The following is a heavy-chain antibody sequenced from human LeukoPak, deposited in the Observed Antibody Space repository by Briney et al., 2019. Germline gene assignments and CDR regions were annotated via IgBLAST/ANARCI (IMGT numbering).Heavy chain of an antibody. D-gene: IGHD6-13*01. CDR1: GFTFSSYG. Sequence: GRSLRLSCAASGFTFSSYGMHWVRQAPGKGLEWVAVISYDGSNKYYADSVKGRFTISRDNSKNTLYLQMNSLRPEDTAVYYCAKVGVYTAAGTTDYWGQGTLVTVSS. V-gene: IGHV3-30*18. CDR2: ISYDGSNK. CDR3: AKVGVYTAAGTTDY. J-gene: IGHJ4*02.